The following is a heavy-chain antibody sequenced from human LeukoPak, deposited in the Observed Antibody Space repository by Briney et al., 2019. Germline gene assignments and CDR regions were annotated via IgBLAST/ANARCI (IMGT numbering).Heavy chain of an antibody. D-gene: IGHD3-10*01. CDR3: ARVIGSPPYYYYYYMDV. V-gene: IGHV1-18*01. CDR1: GYTFTSYG. Sequence: ASVKVSCKASGYTFTSYGISWVRQAPGQGLEWMGWISAYNGNTNHAQKLQGRVTMTTDTSTSTAYMELRSLRSDDTAVYYCARVIGSPPYYYYYYMDVWGKGTTVTVSS. CDR2: ISAYNGNT. J-gene: IGHJ6*03.